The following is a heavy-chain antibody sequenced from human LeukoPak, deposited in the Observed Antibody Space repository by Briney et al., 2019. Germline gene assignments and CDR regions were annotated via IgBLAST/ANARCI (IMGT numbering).Heavy chain of an antibody. D-gene: IGHD6-19*01. CDR3: AKDIGSGWGYFDY. CDR1: GFTFSSYW. V-gene: IGHV3-7*01. J-gene: IGHJ4*02. CDR2: IKQDGSEK. Sequence: PGGSLSLSCATSGFTFSSYWMSWVRQAPGKGLEWVANIKQDGSEKYYVDSVKGRFTISRDNAKNSLYLQMNSLRAEDTAVYYCAKDIGSGWGYFDYWGQGTLVTVSS.